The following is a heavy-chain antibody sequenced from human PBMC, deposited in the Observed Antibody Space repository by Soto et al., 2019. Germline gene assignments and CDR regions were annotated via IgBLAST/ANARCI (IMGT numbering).Heavy chain of an antibody. CDR1: GFTFSSYS. J-gene: IGHJ2*01. CDR3: VSRRGYDTGYFDL. D-gene: IGHD3-22*01. CDR2: ISSSSSYI. Sequence: EVQLVESGGGLVKPGGSLRLCCAASGFTFSSYSMTWVRQAPGKGLEWVSSISSSSSYIYYADSVKGRFTISRDNAKNSLYLQMNSLRAEDTAVYYCVSRRGYDTGYFDLWGRGTLVTVSS. V-gene: IGHV3-21*01.